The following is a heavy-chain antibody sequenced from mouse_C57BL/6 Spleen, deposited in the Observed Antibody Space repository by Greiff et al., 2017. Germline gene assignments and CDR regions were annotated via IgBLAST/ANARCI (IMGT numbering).Heavy chain of an antibody. J-gene: IGHJ1*03. CDR1: GYTFTSYW. D-gene: IGHD2-10*02. CDR2: IHPNSGST. CDR3: ARERYGNPYWYFDV. V-gene: IGHV1-64*01. Sequence: VQLQQPGAELVKPGASVKLSCKASGYTFTSYWMHWVKQRPGQGLEWIGMIHPNSGSTNYNAKFKSKATMTVDKSSSTAYMQLSSLTSEDSAVYYCARERYGNPYWYFDVWGTGTTVTVSS.